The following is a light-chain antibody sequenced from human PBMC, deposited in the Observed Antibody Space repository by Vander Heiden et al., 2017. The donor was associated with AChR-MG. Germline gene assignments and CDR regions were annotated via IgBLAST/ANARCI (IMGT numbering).Light chain of an antibody. CDR2: RDN. V-gene: IGLV1-47*01. CDR1: RSDLGSNS. Sequence: SVLTQPPSASGTPGPRVTISCSGRRSDLGSNSVFWYQQRPGTAPKHLIFRDNQRTSGVPDRFSGPKSGTSASLAISGLRSEDEADYYCSTWDGSRHVWVFGGGTKLTVL. CDR3: STWDGSRHVWV. J-gene: IGLJ3*02.